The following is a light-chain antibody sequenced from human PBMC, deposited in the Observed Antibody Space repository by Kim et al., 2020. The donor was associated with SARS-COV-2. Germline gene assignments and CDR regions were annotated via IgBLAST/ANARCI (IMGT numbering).Light chain of an antibody. CDR2: YDR. Sequence: SSELTQPPSVSVAPGKTAWITCGGNDIGSKSVHWXQQKPGQAPILVIYYDRERPSGIPERFSGSKSGNTATLTISRVEAGDEADFYCQVWDSSNNHPVFG. J-gene: IGLJ3*02. V-gene: IGLV3-21*04. CDR1: DIGSKS. CDR3: QVWDSSNNHPV.